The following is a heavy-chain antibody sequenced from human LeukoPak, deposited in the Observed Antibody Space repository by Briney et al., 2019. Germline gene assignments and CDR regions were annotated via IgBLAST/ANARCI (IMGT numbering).Heavy chain of an antibody. CDR1: GFTFSAYW. V-gene: IGHV3-74*01. CDR3: ARDLGSGGSCYRN. D-gene: IGHD2-15*01. Sequence: GGSLRLSCAASGFTFSAYWMHWVRHAPGKGLVWVSRINDDETVTNYADSVKGRFTISRDNAKNTLYLQMNSLRADDTAVYFCARDLGSGGSCYRNWGQGTLVTVSS. CDR2: INDDETVT. J-gene: IGHJ4*02.